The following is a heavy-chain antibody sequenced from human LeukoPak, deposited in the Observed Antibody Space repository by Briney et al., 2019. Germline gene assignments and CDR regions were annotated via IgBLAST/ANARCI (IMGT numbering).Heavy chain of an antibody. CDR2: VHHIGST. Sequence: PSGTLSLTCSVSGGSISSGNWWSWVRQPPGKGLEWIGEVHHIGSTNYNPSFKSRLTISVDKSKNQFSLNLSSVTAADTAVYYCARSGPLWFGDPMGGWFDPWGQGTLVTVSS. V-gene: IGHV4-4*02. J-gene: IGHJ5*02. D-gene: IGHD3-10*01. CDR3: ARSGPLWFGDPMGGWFDP. CDR1: GGSISSGNW.